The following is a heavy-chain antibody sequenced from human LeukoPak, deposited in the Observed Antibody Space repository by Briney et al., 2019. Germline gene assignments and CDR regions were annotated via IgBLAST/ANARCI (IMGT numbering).Heavy chain of an antibody. V-gene: IGHV4-39*07. Sequence: SETLSLTCTVSGGSISSSSYYWGWIRQPPGKGLEWIGSIYYSGSTYYNPSLKSRVTISIDTSKNQFSLKLSSVTAADTAVYYCARDTGRDGYNSIFDFWGQGTLVTVSS. CDR1: GGSISSSSYY. CDR2: IYYSGST. CDR3: ARDTGRDGYNSIFDF. D-gene: IGHD5-24*01. J-gene: IGHJ4*02.